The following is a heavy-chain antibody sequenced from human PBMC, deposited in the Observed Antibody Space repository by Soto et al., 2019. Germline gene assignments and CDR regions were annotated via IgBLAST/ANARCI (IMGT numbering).Heavy chain of an antibody. CDR3: AKDRGYSGYDWEFDY. D-gene: IGHD5-12*01. CDR1: GFTFSSYG. CDR2: ISYDGSNK. V-gene: IGHV3-30*18. J-gene: IGHJ4*02. Sequence: GGSLRLSCAASGFTFSSYGMHWVRQAPGKGLEWVAVISYDGSNKYYADSVKGRFTISRDNSKNTLYLQMNSLRAEDTAVYYCAKDRGYSGYDWEFDYWGQGTLVTVSS.